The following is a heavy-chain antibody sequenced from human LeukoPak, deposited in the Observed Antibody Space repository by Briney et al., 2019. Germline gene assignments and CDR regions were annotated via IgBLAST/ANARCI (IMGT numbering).Heavy chain of an antibody. CDR1: GVCMRNHY. CDR3: ATRPGGSTWHGVFDF. D-gene: IGHD6-13*01. CDR2: IYDSETT. V-gene: IGHV4-59*11. Sequence: PSETLSLTCTVSGVCMRNHYWSWIRQPPGKGLEWIGYIYDSETTNYNPSLKSRVTMSLDTSKNLFSLKLSSVTAADTALYYCATRPGGSTWHGVFDFWSRGTLVTVSS. J-gene: IGHJ4*02.